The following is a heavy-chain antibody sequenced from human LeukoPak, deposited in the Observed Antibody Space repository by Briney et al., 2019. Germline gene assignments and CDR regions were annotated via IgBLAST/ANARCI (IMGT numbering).Heavy chain of an antibody. V-gene: IGHV1-3*01. CDR2: INAGNGNT. CDR3: ARAYYDYVWGSYDNWFDP. J-gene: IGHJ5*02. D-gene: IGHD3-16*01. Sequence: ASVKVSCKASGYTFTSYTMHWVRQAPGQRLEWMGWINAGNGNTKYSQKFQGRVTITRAPSASTAYMGLSSLRSEDPAVYYCARAYYDYVWGSYDNWFDPWGQGTLVTVSS. CDR1: GYTFTSYT.